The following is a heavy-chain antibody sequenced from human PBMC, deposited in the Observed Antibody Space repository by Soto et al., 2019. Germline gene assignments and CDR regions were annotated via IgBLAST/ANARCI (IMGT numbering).Heavy chain of an antibody. D-gene: IGHD3-3*01. J-gene: IGHJ6*02. CDR3: ARVPDYDFWSGYYTGGYYYYGMDV. V-gene: IGHV4-59*11. CDR2: IYYSGST. CDR1: GGSISSHY. Sequence: SETLSLTCTVSGGSISSHYWSWIRQPPGKGLEWIGYIYYSGSTNYNPSLKSRVTISVDTSKNQFSLKLSSVTAADTAVYYCARVPDYDFWSGYYTGGYYYYGMDVWGQGTTVTVSS.